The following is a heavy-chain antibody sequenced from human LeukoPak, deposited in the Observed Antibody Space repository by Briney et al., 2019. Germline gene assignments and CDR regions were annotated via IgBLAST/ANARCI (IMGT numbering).Heavy chain of an antibody. CDR3: ARDVTHSGSIG. D-gene: IGHD6-13*01. J-gene: IGHJ4*02. CDR1: VRPFSGYH. CDR2: ITHCGGT. Sequence: AEPLSLPCAVYVRPFSGYHWRWIRQPPGKEVGWIGEITHCGGTNNSPSIKCRVTMSVATSMNQFTLRLSSVTAADTAVYYYARDVTHSGSIGCGQRTLVTVSS. V-gene: IGHV4-34*01.